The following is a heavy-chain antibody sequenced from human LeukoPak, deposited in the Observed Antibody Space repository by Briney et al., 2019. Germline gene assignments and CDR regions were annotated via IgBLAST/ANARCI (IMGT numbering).Heavy chain of an antibody. J-gene: IGHJ4*02. D-gene: IGHD3-22*01. CDR3: AKNRDSSDYPRDFDF. V-gene: IGHV3-30*02. CDR2: IRHDGSYQ. CDR1: GFTFSSYG. Sequence: GGSLRLSCAAFGFTFSSYGMHWVRQTPGKGLEWVAFIRHDGSYQQYADSVKGRFTVSRDNTKDMVYLQMNSLRTEDTAVYYCAKNRDSSDYPRDFDFWGQGTLVTVSS.